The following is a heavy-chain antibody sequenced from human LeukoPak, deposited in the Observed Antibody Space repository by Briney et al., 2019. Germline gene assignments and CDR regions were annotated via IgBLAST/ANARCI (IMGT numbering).Heavy chain of an antibody. V-gene: IGHV3-30*04. CDR3: ARDAARAAAGNFDY. J-gene: IGHJ4*02. CDR2: ISYDGSNK. D-gene: IGHD6-13*01. CDR1: GFTFSSYA. Sequence: GGSLRLSCAASGFTFSSYAMSWVRQAPGKGLEWVAVISYDGSNKYYADSVKGRFTISRDNSKNTLYLQMNSLRAEDTAVYYCARDAARAAAGNFDYWGQGTLVTVSS.